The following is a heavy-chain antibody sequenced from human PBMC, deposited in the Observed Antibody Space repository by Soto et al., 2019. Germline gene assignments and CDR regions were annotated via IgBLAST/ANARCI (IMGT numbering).Heavy chain of an antibody. J-gene: IGHJ6*03. V-gene: IGHV4-31*03. CDR1: GGPISSGGYY. CDR2: IYYSGST. Sequence: QVQLQESGPGLVKPSQTLSLTCTVSGGPISSGGYYWSWIRQHPGKGLEWIGYIYYSGSTYYNPSSQSRVTISVDTSKKQLSLKLRSVAAADTAVYYCARGGYSGYDSYYYYYMDVWGKGTTVTVSS. D-gene: IGHD5-12*01. CDR3: ARGGYSGYDSYYYYYMDV.